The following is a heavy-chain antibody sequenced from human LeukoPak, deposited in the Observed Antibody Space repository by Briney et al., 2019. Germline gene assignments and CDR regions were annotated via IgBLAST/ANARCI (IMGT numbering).Heavy chain of an antibody. CDR1: GFTVSSNY. V-gene: IGHV3-53*01. CDR2: IYSGGST. D-gene: IGHD3-3*01. Sequence: PGGSLRLSCAASGFTVSSNYMSWVRQAPGKGLEWVSVIYSGGSTYYADSVKGRFTISRDNSKNTLYMQMNSLRAEDTAVYYCAKVVNNGYYYYFDNWGQGTLVTVSS. J-gene: IGHJ4*02. CDR3: AKVVNNGYYYYFDN.